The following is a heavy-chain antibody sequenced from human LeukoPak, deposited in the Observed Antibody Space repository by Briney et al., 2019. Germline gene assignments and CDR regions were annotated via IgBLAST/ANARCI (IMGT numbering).Heavy chain of an antibody. V-gene: IGHV3-23*01. CDR1: GFTFSSYA. CDR2: ISGSGGST. D-gene: IGHD6-13*01. Sequence: GGSLRLSCAASGFTFSSYAMSWVRQAPGKGLEWVSGISGSGGSTYYADSVKGRFSISRDNSQNTLYLQMNSLRAEDTAIYYCAKALVSGNSWPARWFAPWGQGTLVTVSS. J-gene: IGHJ5*02. CDR3: AKALVSGNSWPARWFAP.